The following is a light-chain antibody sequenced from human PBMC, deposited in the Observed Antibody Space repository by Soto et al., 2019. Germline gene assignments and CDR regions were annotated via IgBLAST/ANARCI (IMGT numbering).Light chain of an antibody. CDR3: QQYYSTPHT. V-gene: IGKV4-1*01. J-gene: IGKJ4*01. CDR2: WAS. Sequence: DTVMTQSPDSLAVSLGERATINCKSSQSVLYSSNNKNYLAWYQQKPGQPPKLLIYWASTRESGVPDRLSGSGSGTDFTLPISSLQAEDVALYYCQQYYSTPHTFGGGTKVQIK. CDR1: QSVLYSSNNKNY.